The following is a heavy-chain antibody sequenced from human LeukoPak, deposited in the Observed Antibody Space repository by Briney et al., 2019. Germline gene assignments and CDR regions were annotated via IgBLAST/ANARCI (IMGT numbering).Heavy chain of an antibody. Sequence: GTSLRLSCAASGFAFNTYAMHWVRQAPGKGLEWVAVISYDGSNKYYADSVKGRFTISRDNSKNTLYLQMNSLRAEDTAVYYCAKAEVGATTPLYYYGMDVWGQGTTVTVSS. V-gene: IGHV3-30*18. J-gene: IGHJ6*02. D-gene: IGHD1-26*01. CDR1: GFAFNTYA. CDR3: AKAEVGATTPLYYYGMDV. CDR2: ISYDGSNK.